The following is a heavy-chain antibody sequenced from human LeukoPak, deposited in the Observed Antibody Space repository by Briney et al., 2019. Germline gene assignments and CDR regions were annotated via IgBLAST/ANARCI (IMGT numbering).Heavy chain of an antibody. J-gene: IGHJ4*02. Sequence: ASVKVSCGASGYTFSNYYMHWVPQAPGQGLEWMGILRPNGGNTQYAQKFQGRVTMTGDTSTSTVYMELSSLRSEDTAVYYCMREGPETYKFDSWGQGTLVIVSS. CDR3: MREGPETYKFDS. CDR2: LRPNGGNT. D-gene: IGHD5-24*01. CDR1: GYTFSNYY. V-gene: IGHV1-46*01.